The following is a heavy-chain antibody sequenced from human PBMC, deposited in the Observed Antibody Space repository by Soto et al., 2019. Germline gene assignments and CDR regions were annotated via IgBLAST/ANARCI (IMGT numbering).Heavy chain of an antibody. CDR1: GFTFSSYA. V-gene: IGHV3-23*01. CDR3: ANTPQSRSSSLVVDY. D-gene: IGHD6-6*01. CDR2: ISGSGGST. Sequence: GGSLRLSCAASGFTFSSYAMSWVRQAPGKGLEWVSAISGSGGSTYYADSVKGRFTISRDNSKNTLYLQMNSLRAEDTAVYYCANTPQSRSSSLVVDYWGQGTLVTVSS. J-gene: IGHJ4*02.